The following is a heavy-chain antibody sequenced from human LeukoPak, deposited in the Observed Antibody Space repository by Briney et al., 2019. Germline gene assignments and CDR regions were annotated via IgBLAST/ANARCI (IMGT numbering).Heavy chain of an antibody. V-gene: IGHV1-2*02. D-gene: IGHD4-23*01. CDR1: GYTFTVYY. CDR2: INPNSGGT. CDR3: ARHPGKVTNDWYFDL. J-gene: IGHJ2*01. Sequence: VASVTVSFKASGYTFTVYYMHWVRQAPGQGLEWMGWINPNSGGTNYAQKFQGRVTMTRDTSITTAYMELSRLSSDDTAVYYCARHPGKVTNDWYFDLWGRGTLVTVSS.